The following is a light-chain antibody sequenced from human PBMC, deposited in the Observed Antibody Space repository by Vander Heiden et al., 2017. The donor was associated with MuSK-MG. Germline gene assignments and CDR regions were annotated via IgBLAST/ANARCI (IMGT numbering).Light chain of an antibody. V-gene: IGKV1-39*01. CDR1: QSISSY. CDR2: AAS. Sequence: DIQMTQFPSSLSASVGDRVTITCRASQSISSYLNWYQQKPGKAPKLLIYAASSLQSGVPSRFSGSGSGTDFTLTISSLQPEDFATYYCQQSYSTLGFGQGTRLEIK. CDR3: QQSYSTLG. J-gene: IGKJ5*01.